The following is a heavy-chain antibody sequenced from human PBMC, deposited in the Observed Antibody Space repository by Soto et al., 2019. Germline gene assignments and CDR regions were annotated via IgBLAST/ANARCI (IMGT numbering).Heavy chain of an antibody. CDR2: IAASGATT. D-gene: IGHD6-19*01. V-gene: IGHV3-23*01. Sequence: GGSLRLSCAASGFTFGNYAMSWVRHAPGKGLEWVSAIAASGATTYYADSVKGRLTVSRDNSKNTLYLQMNSLRAEDTAVYYCAKDRGGSGWRFDYWGQGTLVTVSS. CDR3: AKDRGGSGWRFDY. J-gene: IGHJ4*02. CDR1: GFTFGNYA.